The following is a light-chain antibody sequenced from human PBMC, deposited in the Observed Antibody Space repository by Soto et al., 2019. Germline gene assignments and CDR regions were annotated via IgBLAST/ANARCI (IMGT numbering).Light chain of an antibody. Sequence: QSALTQPVSVSGSPGQSITISCTGTSSDVGGYNYVSWYQQYPGKAPKLIIFEVSIRASGASNRFSGSKSGNTASLTISGLQAEDEADYYCSSYTSSSTYVFRTGTKVTVL. J-gene: IGLJ1*01. CDR1: SSDVGGYNY. CDR3: SSYTSSSTYV. V-gene: IGLV2-14*01. CDR2: EVS.